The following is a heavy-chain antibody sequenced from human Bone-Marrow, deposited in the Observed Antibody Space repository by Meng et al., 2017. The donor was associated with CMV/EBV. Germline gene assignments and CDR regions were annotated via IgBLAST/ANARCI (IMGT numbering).Heavy chain of an antibody. CDR1: GFSFSSYA. CDR2: ISGRGGST. CDR3: AKDRLRFVATIYHYSGMDV. Sequence: GESLKISCAASGFSFSSYAMSWVRQAPGKGLEWVSGISGRGGSTHYADSVKGRFTISRDNSKNTLYLQMNSLRAEDTAVYYCAKDRLRFVATIYHYSGMDVWGQGTTVTVSS. D-gene: IGHD3-3*01. J-gene: IGHJ6*02. V-gene: IGHV3-23*01.